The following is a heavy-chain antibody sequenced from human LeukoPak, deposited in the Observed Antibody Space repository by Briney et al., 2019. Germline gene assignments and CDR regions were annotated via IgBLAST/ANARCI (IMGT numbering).Heavy chain of an antibody. Sequence: GGPLRLSCAASGFTFSSYAMSWVRQAPGKGLEWVSAISGSGGSTYYADSVKGRFTISRDNSKNTLYLQMNSLRAEDTAVYYCAKVRKWERTRHFDYWGQGTLVTVSS. CDR2: ISGSGGST. D-gene: IGHD1-26*01. CDR3: AKVRKWERTRHFDY. V-gene: IGHV3-23*01. J-gene: IGHJ4*02. CDR1: GFTFSSYA.